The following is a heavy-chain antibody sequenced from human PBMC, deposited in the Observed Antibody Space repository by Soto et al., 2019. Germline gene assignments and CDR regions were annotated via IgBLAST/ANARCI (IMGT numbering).Heavy chain of an antibody. Sequence: QVQLVESGGGVVQPGRSLRLSCAASGFTFSSYSMHWVRQAPGKGLEWVAGISYDGSNKYYADSVKGRFTISRDNSKNTLYLQMNSLRAEDTAVYYCAREEIRFSWAYGMDVWGQGTTVTVSS. CDR2: ISYDGSNK. CDR3: AREEIRFSWAYGMDV. CDR1: GFTFSSYS. J-gene: IGHJ6*02. V-gene: IGHV3-30-3*01. D-gene: IGHD3-3*01.